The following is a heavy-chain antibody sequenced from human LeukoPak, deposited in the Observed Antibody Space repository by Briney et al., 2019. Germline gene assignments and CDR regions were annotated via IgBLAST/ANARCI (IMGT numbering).Heavy chain of an antibody. D-gene: IGHD3-3*01. J-gene: IGHJ5*02. CDR3: ARYDFWSGYQNWFDP. CDR2: IIPIFGTA. CDR1: GGTFSSYA. V-gene: IGHV1-69*06. Sequence: GASVKVSCKASGGTFSSYAISWVRQAPGQGLEWMGGIIPIFGTANYAQKFQGRVTITADKSTSTAYMELSSLRSEDTAVYYCARYDFWSGYQNWFDPWGQGTLVTVSS.